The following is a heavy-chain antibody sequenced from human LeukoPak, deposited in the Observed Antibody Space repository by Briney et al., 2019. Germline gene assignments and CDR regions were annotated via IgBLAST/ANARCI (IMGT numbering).Heavy chain of an antibody. D-gene: IGHD3-10*01. Sequence: SGTLSLTCTVSGGSISSGDYYWSWIRQPPGKGLEWIGYIYYSGSTYYNPSLKSRVTISVDTSKNQFSLKLSSVTAADTAVYYCARGTMVRGVIFYMDVWGKGTTVTVSS. CDR2: IYYSGST. J-gene: IGHJ6*03. CDR1: GGSISSGDYY. CDR3: ARGTMVRGVIFYMDV. V-gene: IGHV4-30-4*08.